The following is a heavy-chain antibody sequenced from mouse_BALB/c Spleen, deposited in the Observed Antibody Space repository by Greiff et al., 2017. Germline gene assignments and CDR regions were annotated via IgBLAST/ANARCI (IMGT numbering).Heavy chain of an antibody. J-gene: IGHJ3*01. CDR2: IDPENGDT. Sequence: EVHLVESGAELVRSGASVKLSCTASGFNIKDYYMHWVKQRPEQGLEWIGWIDPENGDTEYAPKFQGKATMTADTSSNTAYLQLSSLTSEDTAVYYCNGMGVNWAWFAYWGQGTLVTVSA. D-gene: IGHD4-1*01. CDR1: GFNIKDYY. V-gene: IGHV14-4*02. CDR3: NGMGVNWAWFAY.